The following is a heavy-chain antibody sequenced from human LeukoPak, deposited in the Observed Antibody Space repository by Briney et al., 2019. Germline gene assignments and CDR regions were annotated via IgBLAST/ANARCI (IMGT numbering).Heavy chain of an antibody. J-gene: IGHJ5*02. V-gene: IGHV1-18*01. CDR3: AREGIAVADWEDWFDP. Sequence: ASVKVSCKASGYTFTSYGISWVRQAPGQGLEWMGWISAYNDNTNYAQKLQGRVTMTTDTSTSTAYMELRSLRSDDTAVYYCAREGIAVADWEDWFDPWGQGTLATVSS. D-gene: IGHD6-19*01. CDR1: GYTFTSYG. CDR2: ISAYNDNT.